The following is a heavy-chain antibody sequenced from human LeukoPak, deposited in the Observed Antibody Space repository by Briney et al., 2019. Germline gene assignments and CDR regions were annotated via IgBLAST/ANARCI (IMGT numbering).Heavy chain of an antibody. Sequence: SETLSLTCTVSGGSISSSSYYWGWIRQPPGKGLEWIGSIYYSGSTYYNPSLKSRVTISVDTSKNQFSLRLSSMTAADTAVYYCARGPTYYYGSGSYLGNAFDIWGQGTMVTVSS. D-gene: IGHD3-10*01. CDR3: ARGPTYYYGSGSYLGNAFDI. V-gene: IGHV4-39*07. CDR1: GGSISSSSYY. CDR2: IYYSGST. J-gene: IGHJ3*02.